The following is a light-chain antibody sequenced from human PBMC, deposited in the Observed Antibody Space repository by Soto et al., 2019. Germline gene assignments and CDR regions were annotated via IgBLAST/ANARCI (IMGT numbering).Light chain of an antibody. CDR2: AAS. V-gene: IGKV1-9*01. CDR3: QQLHSYPLT. J-gene: IGKJ5*01. CDR1: QGISSY. Sequence: DIQLTQSPSFLSASVGDRVTITCRASQGISSYLAWYQQKPGKAPKLLIYAASTLQSGVPSRFSGSGSGTEFPLTISSVQPEDFATYYCQQLHSYPLTFGQGTRLDSK.